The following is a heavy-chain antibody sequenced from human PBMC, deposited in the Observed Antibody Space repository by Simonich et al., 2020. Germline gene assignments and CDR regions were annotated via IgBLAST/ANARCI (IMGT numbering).Heavy chain of an antibody. Sequence: QVQLVQSGAEVKKPGASVKVSCKASGYTFTGYGISWVRQAPGQGLEWMGWISDYNGNTNNAQKLQGRVTMTTDTATSTAYMELRSLRSDDTAVYYCARSTTGTTAFDIWGQGTMVTVSS. V-gene: IGHV1-18*01. CDR2: ISDYNGNT. D-gene: IGHD1-1*01. CDR1: GYTFTGYG. J-gene: IGHJ3*02. CDR3: ARSTTGTTAFDI.